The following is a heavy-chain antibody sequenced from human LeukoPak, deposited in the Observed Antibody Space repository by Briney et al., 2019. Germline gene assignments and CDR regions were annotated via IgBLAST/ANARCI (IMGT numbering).Heavy chain of an antibody. J-gene: IGHJ4*02. CDR1: GGSISSYY. D-gene: IGHD3-3*01. CDR3: ARRFWSGYFDY. V-gene: IGHV4-59*01. CDR2: IYYSGST. Sequence: KTSETLSLTCTVSGGSISSYYWSWIRQPPGKGLEWIGYIYYSGSTNYNPSLKSRVTISVDTSKNQFSLKLSSVTAADTAVYYCARRFWSGYFDYWGQGTLVTVSS.